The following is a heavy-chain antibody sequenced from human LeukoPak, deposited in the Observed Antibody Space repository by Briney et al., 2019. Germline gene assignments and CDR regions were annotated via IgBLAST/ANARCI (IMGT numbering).Heavy chain of an antibody. CDR2: IYPGDSDT. V-gene: IGHV5-51*01. CDR3: ARPISYCSSTSCPALNSALIDY. Sequence: GESLKISCKGSGYSFTSYWIGWVRQMPGKGLEWMGIIYPGDSDTRYSPSFQGQVTISADKSISTAYLQWTSLKASDTAMYYCARPISYCSSTSCPALNSALIDYWGQGTLVTVSS. CDR1: GYSFTSYW. D-gene: IGHD2-2*01. J-gene: IGHJ4*02.